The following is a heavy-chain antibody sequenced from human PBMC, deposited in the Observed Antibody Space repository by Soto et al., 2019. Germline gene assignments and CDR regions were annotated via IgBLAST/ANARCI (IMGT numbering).Heavy chain of an antibody. CDR2: IYYSGST. Sequence: SETLSLTCTVSCGSISSGGYYWSWIRQHPGKGLEWIGYIYYSGSTYYNPSLKSRVTISVDTSKNQFSLKLSSVTAADTAVYYCARESAAGTYYFDYWGQGTLVTVSS. D-gene: IGHD6-13*01. J-gene: IGHJ4*02. CDR1: CGSISSGGYY. CDR3: ARESAAGTYYFDY. V-gene: IGHV4-31*03.